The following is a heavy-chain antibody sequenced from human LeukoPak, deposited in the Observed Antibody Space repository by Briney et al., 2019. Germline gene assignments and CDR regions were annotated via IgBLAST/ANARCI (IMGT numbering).Heavy chain of an antibody. V-gene: IGHV4-4*07. CDR3: ARQSAGSYVYFDL. CDR2: MSISGNT. D-gene: IGHD3-10*01. CDR1: GASISRHY. J-gene: IGHJ4*02. Sequence: SETLSLTCTISGASISRHYYSWIRQSAGQGLEWIGRMSISGNTNYNPSLKSRVTISGDKSKNQFSLKLSSVTAADTAMYYCARQSAGSYVYFDLWGQGTLVTVSS.